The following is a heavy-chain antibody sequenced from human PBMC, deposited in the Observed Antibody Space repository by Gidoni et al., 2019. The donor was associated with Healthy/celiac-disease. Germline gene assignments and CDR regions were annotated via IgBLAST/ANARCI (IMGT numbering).Heavy chain of an antibody. D-gene: IGHD6-6*01. Sequence: EVQLVESGGGLVKPGGSLRLSCAASVFTFSNAWLSWVRQAPGKGLEWVGRIKSKTDGGTTDYAAPVKGRFTISRDDSKNTLYLQMNSLKTEYTAVYYCTTEALLIWEQLDGARFQHWGQGTLVTVSS. J-gene: IGHJ1*01. V-gene: IGHV3-15*01. CDR2: IKSKTDGGTT. CDR1: VFTFSNAW. CDR3: TTEALLIWEQLDGARFQH.